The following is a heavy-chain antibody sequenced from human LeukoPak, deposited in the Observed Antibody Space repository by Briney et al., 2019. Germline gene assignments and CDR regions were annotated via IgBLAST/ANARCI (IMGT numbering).Heavy chain of an antibody. CDR3: ARPAAYCGGDCYWAFDY. Sequence: ASVKVSCKASGYTFTGYYMHWVRQAPGQGLEWMGWINPNSGGTNYAQKFQGRVTMTRDTSISTAYMELSRLRSDDTAVYYCARPAAYCGGDCYWAFDYWGQGTLVTVSS. V-gene: IGHV1-2*02. CDR1: GYTFTGYY. J-gene: IGHJ4*02. D-gene: IGHD2-21*01. CDR2: INPNSGGT.